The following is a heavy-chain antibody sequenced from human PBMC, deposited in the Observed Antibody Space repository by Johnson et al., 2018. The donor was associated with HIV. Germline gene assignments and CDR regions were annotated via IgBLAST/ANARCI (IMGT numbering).Heavy chain of an antibody. Sequence: VQLVESGGGLVQPGGSLRLSCAASGFTFSSYDMHWVRQATGKGLEWVANIKQDGSEKYYVDSVKGRFTISRDNSKNTLYLQMHSLRAEDTAVYYCAKDHLERTDAFDIWGQGTMVTVSS. D-gene: IGHD6-25*01. CDR1: GFTFSSYD. CDR2: IKQDGSEK. J-gene: IGHJ3*02. CDR3: AKDHLERTDAFDI. V-gene: IGHV3-7*01.